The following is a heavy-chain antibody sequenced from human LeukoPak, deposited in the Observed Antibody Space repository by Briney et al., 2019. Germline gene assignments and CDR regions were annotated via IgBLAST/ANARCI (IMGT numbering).Heavy chain of an antibody. CDR1: GYTFTSYG. D-gene: IGHD6-19*01. CDR2: ISAYNGNT. V-gene: IGHV1-18*01. J-gene: IGHJ6*02. Sequence: ASVKVSCKASGYTFTSYGISWVRQAPGQGLEWMGWISAYNGNTNYAQKLQGRVTMTTDTSTSTAYMELRSLRSDDTAVYYCARDRNGYSSGWGDYYYGMDVWAKGPRSPSP. CDR3: ARDRNGYSSGWGDYYYGMDV.